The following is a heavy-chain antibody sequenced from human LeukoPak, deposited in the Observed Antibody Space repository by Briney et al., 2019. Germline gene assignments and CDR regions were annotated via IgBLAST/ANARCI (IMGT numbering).Heavy chain of an antibody. CDR2: IYTSGST. J-gene: IGHJ4*02. D-gene: IGHD5-12*01. V-gene: IGHV4-61*02. CDR1: GGSISSGSYY. CDR3: AVGNKWLRFEHY. Sequence: SETLSLTCTVSGGSISSGSYYWSWIRQPAGKGLEWIGRIYTSGSTNYNPSLKSRVTISVDTSKNQFSLKLSSVTAADTAVYYCAVGNKWLRFEHYWGQGTLVTVSS.